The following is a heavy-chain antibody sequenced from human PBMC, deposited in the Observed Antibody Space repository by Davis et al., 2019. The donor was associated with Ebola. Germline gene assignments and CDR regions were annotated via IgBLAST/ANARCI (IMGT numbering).Heavy chain of an antibody. CDR2: IYYSGST. D-gene: IGHD4-17*01. V-gene: IGHV4-59*12. CDR1: GGSFSGYY. CDR3: ARGDYGDCFDY. J-gene: IGHJ4*02. Sequence: MPSETLSLTCAVYGGSFSGYYWSWIRQPPGKGLEWIGYIYYSGSTNYNPSLKSRVTVSVDTSKNQFSLRLTSVTAADTAVYYCARGDYGDCFDYWGQGTLVTVSS.